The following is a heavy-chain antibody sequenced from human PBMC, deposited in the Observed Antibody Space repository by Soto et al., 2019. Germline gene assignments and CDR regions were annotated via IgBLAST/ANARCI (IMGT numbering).Heavy chain of an antibody. CDR3: ARITYGYNYFDY. D-gene: IGHD4-17*01. J-gene: IGHJ4*02. CDR1: DYSISTGYF. V-gene: IGHV4-38-2*01. Sequence: SETLSLTCSVPDYSISTGYFWGWIRQPPGKGLEWIGCISHSGTTHYNTSLKSRVTISIDTSENQFSLKLSSATAADAAVYYCARITYGYNYFDYWGRGTQVTVSS. CDR2: ISHSGTT.